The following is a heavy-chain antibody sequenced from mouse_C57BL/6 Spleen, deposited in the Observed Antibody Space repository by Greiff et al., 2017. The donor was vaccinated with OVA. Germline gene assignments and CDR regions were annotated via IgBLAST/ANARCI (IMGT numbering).Heavy chain of an antibody. Sequence: QVQLQQSGPGILQPSQTLSLTCSFSGFSLSTFGMGVGWIRQPSGKGLEWLAHIWWDDDKYYNPALKSRLTISKDTSKNQVFLKIANVDTADTATYYCARIGGGITTVYYYAMDYWGQGTSVTVSS. CDR2: IWWDDDK. CDR1: GFSLSTFGMG. CDR3: ARIGGGITTVYYYAMDY. J-gene: IGHJ4*01. V-gene: IGHV8-8*01. D-gene: IGHD1-1*01.